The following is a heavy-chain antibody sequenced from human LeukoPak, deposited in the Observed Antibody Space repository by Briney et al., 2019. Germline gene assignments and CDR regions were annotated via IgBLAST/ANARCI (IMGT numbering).Heavy chain of an antibody. CDR3: AKLRDDYGDCFDY. J-gene: IGHJ4*02. D-gene: IGHD4-17*01. CDR1: GFTFSSYS. CDR2: ISSSSSTI. Sequence: PGGSLRLSCAASGFTFSSYSMNWVRQAPGKGLEWVSYISSSSSTIYYADSVKGRFTISRDNAKNSLYLQMNSLRAEDTAVYYCAKLRDDYGDCFDYWGQGTLVTVSS. V-gene: IGHV3-48*01.